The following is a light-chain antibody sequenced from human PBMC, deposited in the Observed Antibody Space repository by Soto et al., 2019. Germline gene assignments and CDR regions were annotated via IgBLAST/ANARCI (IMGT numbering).Light chain of an antibody. CDR2: WGS. CDR3: QQYYTAPRT. J-gene: IGKJ1*01. V-gene: IGKV4-1*01. CDR1: RSVLYNSNNQDS. Sequence: DVVLTQSPDSLAVSLGERATINCKSSRSVLYNSNNQDSLAWYQQKPGQPPRLLIYWGSTRGSGVPDRFTGSVSGTEFTLIISSLQAEDVAVYYCQQYYTAPRTFGQGTKVEIK.